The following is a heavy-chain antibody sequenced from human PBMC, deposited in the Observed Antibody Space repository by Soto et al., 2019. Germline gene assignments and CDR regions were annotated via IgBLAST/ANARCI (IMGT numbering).Heavy chain of an antibody. CDR2: IIPIFGTA. D-gene: IGHD2-15*01. V-gene: IGHV1-69*13. CDR1: GGTFSSYA. CDR3: ARGDIVVVVAGTDYYYYGMDV. J-gene: IGHJ6*02. Sequence: AASVKVSCKASGGTFSSYAISWVRQAPGQGLEWMGGIIPIFGTANYAQKFQGRVTITADESTSTAYMELSSLRSEDTAVYYCARGDIVVVVAGTDYYYYGMDVWGQGTTVTVSS.